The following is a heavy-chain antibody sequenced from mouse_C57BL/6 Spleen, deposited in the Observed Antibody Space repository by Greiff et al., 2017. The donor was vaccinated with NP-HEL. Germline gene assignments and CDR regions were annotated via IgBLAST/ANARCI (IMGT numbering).Heavy chain of an antibody. V-gene: IGHV3-6*01. CDR3: ARGRTSYVWYFDV. CDR1: GYSITSGYY. Sequence: EVQVVESGPGLVKPSQSLSLTCSVTGYSITSGYYWNWIRQFPGNKLEWMGYISYDGSNNYNPSLKNRISITRDTSKNQFFLKLNSVTTEDTATYYCARGRTSYVWYFDVWGTGTTVTVSS. D-gene: IGHD5-5*01. CDR2: ISYDGSN. J-gene: IGHJ1*03.